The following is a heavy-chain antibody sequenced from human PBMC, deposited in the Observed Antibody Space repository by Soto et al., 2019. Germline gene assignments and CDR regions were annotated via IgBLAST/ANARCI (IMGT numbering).Heavy chain of an antibody. CDR3: ATYPWGSSIDH. V-gene: IGHV3-11*04. D-gene: IGHD3-16*01. CDR1: GFTFSDYF. J-gene: IGHJ4*02. CDR2: ISSSGRTM. Sequence: GGSLRLSCAASGFTFSDYFMSWIRQAPGKGLEWVSYISSSGRTMYYADSVKGRFTISRDNAKNSLYLQMTYLRAEDTAVYYCATYPWGSSIDHWGQGTLVTVSS.